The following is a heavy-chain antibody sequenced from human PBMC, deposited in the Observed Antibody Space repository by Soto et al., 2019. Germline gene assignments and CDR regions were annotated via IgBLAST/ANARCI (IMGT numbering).Heavy chain of an antibody. D-gene: IGHD4-17*01. V-gene: IGHV1-18*01. Sequence: GPEVKKPGASVKVFCKGSGYIFTSYGIAWVRQAPGQGLEWMGWISAHNGNTEYAQKFQGRVTVTRDTSTSTAYLELRSLRSDDTALYYCARGRYGDYWGQGALVTVSS. CDR3: ARGRYGDY. CDR2: ISAHNGNT. J-gene: IGHJ4*02. CDR1: GYIFTSYG.